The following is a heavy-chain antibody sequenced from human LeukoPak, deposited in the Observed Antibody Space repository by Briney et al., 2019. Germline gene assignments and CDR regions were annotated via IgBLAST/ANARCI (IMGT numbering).Heavy chain of an antibody. Sequence: ASVKVSCKASGYTFTGYYMHWVRQAPGQGLEWMGWINPNSGGTKYAQKFQGRVTMTRDTSISTVYMELYRLRSDDTAVYYCARDLEVVVAATGTCLHYWGQGTLVTVSS. CDR3: ARDLEVVVAATGTCLHY. D-gene: IGHD2-15*01. CDR1: GYTFTGYY. CDR2: INPNSGGT. J-gene: IGHJ4*02. V-gene: IGHV1-2*02.